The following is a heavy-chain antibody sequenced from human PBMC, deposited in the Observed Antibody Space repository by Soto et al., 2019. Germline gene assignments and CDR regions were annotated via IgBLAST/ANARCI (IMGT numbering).Heavy chain of an antibody. J-gene: IGHJ4*02. CDR2: ISYDGSNK. Sequence: GGSLGLSCAASGYTFSSYAMPWVRQAPGKGLEWVAVISYDGSNKYYADSVKGRFTISRDNSKNTLYLQMNSLRAEDTAVYYCAIDRVTANGSILSYWGRRSLVTVSS. CDR3: AIDRVTANGSILSY. V-gene: IGHV3-30-3*01. CDR1: GYTFSSYA. D-gene: IGHD2-21*02.